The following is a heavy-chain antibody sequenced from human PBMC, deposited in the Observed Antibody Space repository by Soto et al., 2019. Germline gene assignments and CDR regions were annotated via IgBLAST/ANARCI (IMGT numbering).Heavy chain of an antibody. CDR2: INAGNGNT. J-gene: IGHJ6*03. V-gene: IGHV1-3*01. CDR3: AXXXXXXXXXXXXXXXMDV. Sequence: WMGWINAGNGNTRFSQNLQGRVTITRDTSARTVYMELISLRSEDTAVYECAXXXXXXXXXXXXXXXMDVWGKGTTVTVSS.